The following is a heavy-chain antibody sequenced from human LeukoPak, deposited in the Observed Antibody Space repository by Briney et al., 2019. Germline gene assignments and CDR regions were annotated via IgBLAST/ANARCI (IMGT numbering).Heavy chain of an antibody. V-gene: IGHV3-23*01. CDR1: GFSFSSHG. Sequence: GGSLRLSCAASGFSFSSHGMSWVRQAPGKGLEWVSGIIGGAGSTYYADSVKGRFTISGDNSKNTLFLQMDSLRAEDTAVYYCAHGAMYQLDYWGQGTLVTVSS. CDR2: IIGGAGST. CDR3: AHGAMYQLDY. D-gene: IGHD2-2*01. J-gene: IGHJ4*02.